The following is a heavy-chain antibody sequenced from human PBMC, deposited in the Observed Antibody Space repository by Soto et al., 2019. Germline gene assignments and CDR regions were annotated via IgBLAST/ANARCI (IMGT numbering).Heavy chain of an antibody. Sequence: QVQLQESGPGLVKPSQTLSLTCTVSGGSISSGDYYWSWVRQPPGKGLEWIGYIYYSGSTYYNPSLKSRVTISVDTSKNQFSLKLSSVTAADTAVYYCARALTNCCISTSCLEEVWFDPWGQGTLVTVSS. CDR2: IYYSGST. D-gene: IGHD2-2*01. V-gene: IGHV4-30-4*01. CDR1: GGSISSGDYY. CDR3: ARALTNCCISTSCLEEVWFDP. J-gene: IGHJ5*02.